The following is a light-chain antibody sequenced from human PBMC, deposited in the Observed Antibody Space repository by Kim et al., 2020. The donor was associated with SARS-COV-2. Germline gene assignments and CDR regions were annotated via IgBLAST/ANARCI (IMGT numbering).Light chain of an antibody. CDR3: HQYGSSLWT. V-gene: IGKV3-20*01. CDR1: QPVSANY. CDR2: AAS. J-gene: IGKJ1*01. Sequence: EIVLTQSPGTLSFSPGDRGTLSCRTSQPVSANYVAWYQQKSGQAPRLLIYAASTRATGVPDRFSGGGSGTDFTLTITTLEPEDFAVYYCHQYGSSLWTFGQGTKVDIK.